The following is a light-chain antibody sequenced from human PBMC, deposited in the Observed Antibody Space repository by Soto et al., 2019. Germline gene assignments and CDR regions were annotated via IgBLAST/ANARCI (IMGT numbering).Light chain of an antibody. J-gene: IGKJ2*02. V-gene: IGKV3-20*01. CDR1: QSVSSTY. CDR3: QQYHTSPCT. Sequence: EIVLTQSPGTLSLSPGERATLSCRASQSVSSTYLAWYQQKPGQAPRLLIYGASSRASGSPDRFTGSGSGTDFTLTISRLEPEDFAVYYCQQYHTSPCTFGQGTKLEIK. CDR2: GAS.